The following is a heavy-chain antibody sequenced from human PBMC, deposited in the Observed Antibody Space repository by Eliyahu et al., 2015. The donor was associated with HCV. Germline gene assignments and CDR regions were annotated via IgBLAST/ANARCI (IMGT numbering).Heavy chain of an antibody. V-gene: IGHV1-2*02. CDR3: AREIDGGDSSGYFHDQYFQH. D-gene: IGHD3-22*01. Sequence: QVQLVQSGAEVKKPGASVXVSCKASGYTFTGYYMHWVRQAPGQGLEWMGWINPNSGGTNYAQKFQGRVTMTRDTSISTAYMELSRLRSDDTAVYYCAREIDGGDSSGYFHDQYFQHWGQGTLVTVSS. CDR1: GYTFTGYY. J-gene: IGHJ1*01. CDR2: INPNSGGT.